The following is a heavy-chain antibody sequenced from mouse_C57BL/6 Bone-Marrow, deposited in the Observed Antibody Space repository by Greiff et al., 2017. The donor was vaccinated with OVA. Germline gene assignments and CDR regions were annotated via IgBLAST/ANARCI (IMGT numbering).Heavy chain of an antibody. J-gene: IGHJ3*01. CDR2: INYDGSST. V-gene: IGHV5-16*01. D-gene: IGHD2-1*01. CDR3: ARERGYGKGFAY. Sequence: EVQVVESEGGLVQPGSSMKLSCTASGFTFSDYYMAWVRQVPEKGLEWVANINYDGSSTYYLDSLKSRFIISRDNAKNILYLQMSSLTSEDTATYYCARERGYGKGFAYWGQGTLVTVSA. CDR1: GFTFSDYY.